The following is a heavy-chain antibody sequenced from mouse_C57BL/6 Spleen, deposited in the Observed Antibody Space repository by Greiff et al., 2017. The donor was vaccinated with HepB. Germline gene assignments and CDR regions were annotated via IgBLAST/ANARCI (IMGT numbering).Heavy chain of an antibody. CDR3: TRKGGAYYGNYDAMDY. J-gene: IGHJ4*01. D-gene: IGHD2-10*01. CDR2: ISSGGDYI. V-gene: IGHV5-9-1*02. CDR1: GFTFSSYA. Sequence: EVKLQESGEGLVKPGGSLKLSCAASGFTFSSYAMSWVRQTPEKRLEWVAYISSGGDYIYYADTVKGRFTISRDNARNTLYLQMSSLKSEDTAMYYCTRKGGAYYGNYDAMDYWGQGTSVTVSS.